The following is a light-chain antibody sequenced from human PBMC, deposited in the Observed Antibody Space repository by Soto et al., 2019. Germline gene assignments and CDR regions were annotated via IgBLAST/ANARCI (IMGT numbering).Light chain of an antibody. Sequence: DIQMTQSPSTLSAYVGDRVTITCRASHSISNWLAWYQQKPGKAPKLLSYKASSLHSGVPSRFSGSGSGTEFTLTISSLQPDDFATYYCQQYNAYRRTFGQGTKVEIK. J-gene: IGKJ1*01. V-gene: IGKV1-5*03. CDR1: HSISNW. CDR2: KAS. CDR3: QQYNAYRRT.